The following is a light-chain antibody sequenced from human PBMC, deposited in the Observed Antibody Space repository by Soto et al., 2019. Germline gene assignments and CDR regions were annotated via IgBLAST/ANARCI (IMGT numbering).Light chain of an antibody. V-gene: IGLV2-14*01. Sequence: QSALTQPASVSGSPGQSITISCTGTSSDVGAYNYVSWYQQHPGKAPKLIIYDVSNRPSGFSNRFSGSKSGHTASLTISGLQAEDESDFYCSSYTTTSTLESVFGTGTKVTVL. CDR1: SSDVGAYNY. J-gene: IGLJ1*01. CDR2: DVS. CDR3: SSYTTTSTLESV.